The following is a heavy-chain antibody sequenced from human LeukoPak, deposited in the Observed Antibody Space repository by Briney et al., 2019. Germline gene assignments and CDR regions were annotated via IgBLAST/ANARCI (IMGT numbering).Heavy chain of an antibody. J-gene: IGHJ4*02. Sequence: ASVKVSCKASGYTFTSYDINWVRQATGQGLEWMGWMNPNSGNTGYAQKFQGRVTITRNTSISTAYMELSSLRSEDTAVYCCARVGNSLPFDYWGQRTLVTVSS. V-gene: IGHV1-8*03. D-gene: IGHD4-23*01. CDR2: MNPNSGNT. CDR1: GYTFTSYD. CDR3: ARVGNSLPFDY.